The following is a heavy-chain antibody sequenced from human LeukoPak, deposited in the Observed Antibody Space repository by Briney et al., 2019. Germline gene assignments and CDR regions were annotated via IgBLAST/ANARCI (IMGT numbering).Heavy chain of an antibody. J-gene: IGHJ2*01. D-gene: IGHD1-26*01. CDR3: ARSQGVGATAYFDR. Sequence: GGSLRLSRAASGFTGSSYYMSWVRLAPGEGLEWVSIIYGGGTTNYADSVKGRFTISRDNSKNTLYLRMNSLRAEDTAVYYCARSQGVGATAYFDRWGRGTLVTVSS. V-gene: IGHV3-53*01. CDR2: IYGGGTT. CDR1: GFTGSSYY.